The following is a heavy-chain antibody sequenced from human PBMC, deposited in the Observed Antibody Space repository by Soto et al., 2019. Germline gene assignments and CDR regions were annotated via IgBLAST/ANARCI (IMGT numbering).Heavy chain of an antibody. CDR2: ISAYSGNT. D-gene: IGHD2-15*01. CDR3: SRDRGEYGGNLEADY. V-gene: IGHV1-18*01. J-gene: IGHJ4*02. Sequence: QVQLVQSGAEVKKPGASVKVSCKASGYTFTSYGISSVRQAPGQGRERMGWISAYSGNTHYAQKLQRRVTMNTDTTTSTAYMELRSVSSDDTAVYYCSRDRGEYGGNLEADYWGQGTLVTVSS. CDR1: GYTFTSYG.